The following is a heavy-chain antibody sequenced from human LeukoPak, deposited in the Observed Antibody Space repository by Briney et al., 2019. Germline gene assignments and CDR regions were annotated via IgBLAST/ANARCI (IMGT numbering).Heavy chain of an antibody. CDR1: AFIFSGRW. Sequence: GGSLRLSCEGSAFIFSGRWMNWVRQAPGKGLEWVAVISYDGSNKYYADSVKGRFTISRDNSKNTLYLQMNSLRAEDTAVYYCARRWELLSIGAFDIWGQGTMVTVSS. V-gene: IGHV3-30*19. D-gene: IGHD1-26*01. CDR3: ARRWELLSIGAFDI. CDR2: ISYDGSNK. J-gene: IGHJ3*02.